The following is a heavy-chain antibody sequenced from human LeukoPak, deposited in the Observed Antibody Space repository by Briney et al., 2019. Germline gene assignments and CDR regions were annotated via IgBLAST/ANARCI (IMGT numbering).Heavy chain of an antibody. D-gene: IGHD3-16*01. J-gene: IGHJ4*02. CDR1: GVSISSCY. Sequence: SETLSLACTVSGVSISSCYWSWIRQPPGKGLECIGYIYISGDTNYNPSLKSRVTMSLDTSKNQFSLKLSSLTAADTAVYYCARGARLFDSWGQGTLVTVSS. CDR2: IYISGDT. CDR3: ARGARLFDS. V-gene: IGHV4-4*09.